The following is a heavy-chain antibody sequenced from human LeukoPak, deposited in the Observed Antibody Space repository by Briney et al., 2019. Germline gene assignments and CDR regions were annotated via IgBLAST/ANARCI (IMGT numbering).Heavy chain of an antibody. J-gene: IGHJ4*02. CDR3: AKEGDSSGSNGRYYFDY. V-gene: IGHV3-21*04. CDR1: GFTFSSYE. CDR2: ISSSSSYI. D-gene: IGHD6-19*01. Sequence: PGGSLRLSCAASGFTFSSYEMNWVRQAPGKGLEWVSSISSSSSYIYYADSVKGRFTISKDNSKNTLSLQMNSLRAEDTAVYYCAKEGDSSGSNGRYYFDYWGQGTLVTVSS.